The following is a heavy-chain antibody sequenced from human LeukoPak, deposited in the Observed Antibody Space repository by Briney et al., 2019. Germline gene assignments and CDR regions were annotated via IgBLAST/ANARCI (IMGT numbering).Heavy chain of an antibody. J-gene: IGHJ4*02. D-gene: IGHD2-15*01. CDR1: GFTFTNAW. Sequence: GGSLRLSCAASGFTFTNAWMSWVRQAPGKGLELVGRIRSKSDGGTTDYAAPVKGRFTISRDDSTNMLYLQMTSLKTDDTALYYCASDVPENAAQIDYWGQGTLVTVSS. V-gene: IGHV3-15*01. CDR2: IRSKSDGGTT. CDR3: ASDVPENAAQIDY.